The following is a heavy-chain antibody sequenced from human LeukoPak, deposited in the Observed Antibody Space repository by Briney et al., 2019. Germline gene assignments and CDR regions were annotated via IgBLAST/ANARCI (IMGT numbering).Heavy chain of an antibody. D-gene: IGHD3-10*01. V-gene: IGHV4-59*12. CDR2: IYYTGTT. CDR3: ASFITMVRGVHDY. Sequence: SETLSLTCTVSGDSISRYYWSWIRQPPGKGLEWIGYIYYTGTTNYSPSLKSRVTITVDKSKNQFSLKLSSVTAADTAVYYCASFITMVRGVHDYWGQGTLVTVSS. J-gene: IGHJ4*02. CDR1: GDSISRYY.